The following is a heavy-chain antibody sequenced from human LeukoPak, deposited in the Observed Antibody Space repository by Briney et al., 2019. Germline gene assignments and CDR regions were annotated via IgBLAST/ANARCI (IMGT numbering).Heavy chain of an antibody. J-gene: IGHJ4*02. Sequence: GGSLRLSCAVSGFTVSSNYMSWVRQAPGKEPEWVSVIYSGGSTHYADSVKGRFTISKDNSNNTVYLQMNSVRVEDTAVYYCARVWFGYFFQWGQGALVTVSS. CDR1: GFTVSSNY. D-gene: IGHD3-10*01. CDR3: ARVWFGYFFQ. V-gene: IGHV3-53*01. CDR2: IYSGGST.